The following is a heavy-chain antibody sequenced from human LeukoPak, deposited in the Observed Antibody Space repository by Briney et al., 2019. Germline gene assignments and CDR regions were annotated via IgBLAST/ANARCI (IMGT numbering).Heavy chain of an antibody. CDR2: IYPGDSDT. V-gene: IGHV5-51*01. CDR3: ARQDGSGIYYFDN. CDR1: GYSFTFYW. J-gene: IGHJ4*02. D-gene: IGHD3-10*01. Sequence: GQSLKISCKGSGYSFTFYWVAWVREMSGKGLEWMGIIYPGDSDTRYSPSFQGQVSISADKSINTAYLQWSSLEASDTAIYYCARQDGSGIYYFDNCGEGTLVPVSS.